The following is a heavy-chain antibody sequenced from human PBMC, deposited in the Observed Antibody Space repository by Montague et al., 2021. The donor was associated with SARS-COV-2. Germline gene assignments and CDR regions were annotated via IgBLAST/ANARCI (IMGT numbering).Heavy chain of an antibody. CDR3: ARRLYNYGSGTYRD. CDR2: INHNGNT. CDR1: GGSFTGYY. D-gene: IGHD3-10*01. V-gene: IGHV4-34*01. Sequence: SETLSLTCTVSGGSFTGYYWGWIRQSPGRGLEWIGEINHNGNTEXNPSLKSRVTISVDKSRIHFSLRLTSVTAADTAVYYCARRLYNYGSGTYRDWGQGTLVTVSS. J-gene: IGHJ4*02.